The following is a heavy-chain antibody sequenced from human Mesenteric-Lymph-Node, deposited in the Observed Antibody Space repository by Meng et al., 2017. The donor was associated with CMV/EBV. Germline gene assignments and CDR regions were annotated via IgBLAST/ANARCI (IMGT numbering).Heavy chain of an antibody. D-gene: IGHD6-13*01. Sequence: QLQLVHSGAEVKKPRSSVKFSCKASGGTFSSYTISWVRQAPGQGLEWMGRIIPILGIANYAKKFQGRVTITADKSTSTAYMELSSLRSEDTAVYYCAGGIAAAGSRWFDPWGQGTLVTVSS. CDR1: GGTFSSYT. CDR2: IIPILGIA. V-gene: IGHV1-69*02. J-gene: IGHJ5*02. CDR3: AGGIAAAGSRWFDP.